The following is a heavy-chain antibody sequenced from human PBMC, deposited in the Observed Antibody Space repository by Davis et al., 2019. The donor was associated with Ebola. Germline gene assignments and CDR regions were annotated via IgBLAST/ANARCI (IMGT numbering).Heavy chain of an antibody. V-gene: IGHV3-53*05. CDR2: IYSGSSK. J-gene: IGHJ4*02. Sequence: GGSLRLSCAASGLTISTNYMNWVRQAPGKGLEWVSIIYSGSSKYYADYVRGRFTISRDRSKNTLYLQMNSLRAEDTAVYYCARDEYSSGWYGGLFDYWGQGTLVTVSS. D-gene: IGHD6-19*01. CDR1: GLTISTNY. CDR3: ARDEYSSGWYGGLFDY.